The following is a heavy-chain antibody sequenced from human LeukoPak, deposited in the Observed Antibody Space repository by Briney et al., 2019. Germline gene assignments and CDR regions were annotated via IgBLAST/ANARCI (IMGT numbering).Heavy chain of an antibody. Sequence: GGSLRLSCAASGFTLSDYYLTWIRQAPGKGLEWFSGISVSGSNTYYADSVKGRFTISRDNSKDTLSLQMNSLRVEDSAIYYCASRKEYTVSSVYYWGRGILVTVSS. J-gene: IGHJ4*02. CDR2: ISVSGSNT. V-gene: IGHV3-23*01. D-gene: IGHD5/OR15-5a*01. CDR3: ASRKEYTVSSVYY. CDR1: GFTLSDYY.